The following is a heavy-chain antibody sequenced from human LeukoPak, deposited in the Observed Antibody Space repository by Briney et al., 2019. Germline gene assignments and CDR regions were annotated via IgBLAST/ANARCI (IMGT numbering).Heavy chain of an antibody. D-gene: IGHD3-3*01. CDR2: IYHSGST. J-gene: IGHJ6*03. Sequence: PSETLSLTCSVSGASLSNHYWSWVRQAPGKALEWIAYIYHSGSTNYNPSLKSRVPMSVDTSKHQFSLKLSSVTAADTAVYYCASVNFGASLAAGYYYYMDVWGKGTMVTVSS. V-gene: IGHV4-59*11. CDR1: GASLSNHY. CDR3: ASVNFGASLAAGYYYYMDV.